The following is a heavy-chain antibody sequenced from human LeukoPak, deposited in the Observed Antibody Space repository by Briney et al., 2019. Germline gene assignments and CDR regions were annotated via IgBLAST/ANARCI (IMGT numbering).Heavy chain of an antibody. D-gene: IGHD3-16*02. J-gene: IGHJ1*01. CDR3: AREGDSRWGELSP. V-gene: IGHV3-33*01. CDR2: IWFDGSEQ. Sequence: GRSLRLSCAASGFTFSTYAIHWVRQAPGKGREGVAVIWFDGSEQYYADSVKGRFIISRDNSKSTSNLQLNSLRAEDTAVYYCAREGDSRWGELSPWGQGTLVTVSS. CDR1: GFTFSTYA.